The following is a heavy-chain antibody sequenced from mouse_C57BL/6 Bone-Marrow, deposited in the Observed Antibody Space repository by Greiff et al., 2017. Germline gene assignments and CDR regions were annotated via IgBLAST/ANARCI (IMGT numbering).Heavy chain of an antibody. V-gene: IGHV1-81*01. CDR3: AKPYYSMDY. J-gene: IGHJ4*01. CDR2: IYPGSGNT. CDR1: GYTFTSYG. Sequence: QVQLKESGAELARPGASVKLSCKASGYTFTSYGISWVKQRPGQGLEWIGEIYPGSGNTYYNEKFKGKATLTADKSSSTAYMELRSLTSEDSAVYFCAKPYYSMDYWGPGTSVTVSS.